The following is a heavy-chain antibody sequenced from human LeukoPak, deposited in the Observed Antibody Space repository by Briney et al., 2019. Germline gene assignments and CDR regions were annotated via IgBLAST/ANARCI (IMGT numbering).Heavy chain of an antibody. CDR2: FDPEDGET. V-gene: IGHV1-24*01. CDR1: GYTLTELS. CDR3: ATAFLTQLSYGSGCYFYFWFDP. Sequence: ASVKVSCKVSGYTLTELSMHWVRQAPGKGLEWMGGFDPEDGETIYAQKFQGRVTMTEDTSTDTAYMELSSLRSEDTAVYYCATAFLTQLSYGSGCYFYFWFDPWGQGTLVTVSS. D-gene: IGHD3-10*01. J-gene: IGHJ5*02.